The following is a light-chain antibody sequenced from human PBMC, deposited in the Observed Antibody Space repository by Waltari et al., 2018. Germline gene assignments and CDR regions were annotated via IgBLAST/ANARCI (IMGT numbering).Light chain of an antibody. Sequence: DIVLTQSPGTLSLFPGERATLSCRASENIRSFLAWYQQKPGQAPRLLIYDTSTRATGIPDRFSGSGSGTDFSLTISRLEPEDFAVYYCQKYGTLPATFGQGTKVEIK. CDR3: QKYGTLPAT. J-gene: IGKJ1*01. V-gene: IGKV3-20*01. CDR2: DTS. CDR1: ENIRSF.